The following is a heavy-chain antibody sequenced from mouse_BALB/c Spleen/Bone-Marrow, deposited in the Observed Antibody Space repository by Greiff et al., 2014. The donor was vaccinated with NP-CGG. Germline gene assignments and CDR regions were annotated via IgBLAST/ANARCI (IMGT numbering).Heavy chain of an antibody. CDR1: GFNIKDTY. J-gene: IGHJ2*01. D-gene: IGHD1-1*01. CDR3: TKYFCGSHFDY. V-gene: IGHV14-3*02. Sequence: EVQRVESGAALVKPGASVKLSCTASGFNIKDTYMHWVKQRPEQGLEWIGRIDPANGNTKYDPKFQGKATITADTSSNTAYLQLSSLTSEDTAVYYCTKYFCGSHFDYWGQGTTLTVSS. CDR2: IDPANGNT.